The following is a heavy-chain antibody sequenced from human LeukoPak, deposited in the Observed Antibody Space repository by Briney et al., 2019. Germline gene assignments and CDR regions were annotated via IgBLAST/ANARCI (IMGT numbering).Heavy chain of an antibody. Sequence: GGSLRLSCAASGFTFSSYAMSWVRQAPGKGLEWVSATSGSGGSTYYADSVKGRFTISRDNSKNTVYLQVDSLRSEDTAVYFCATSRITMIGDYMDFWGRGTAVTVSS. CDR2: TSGSGGST. V-gene: IGHV3-23*01. D-gene: IGHD3-22*01. CDR3: ATSRITMIGDYMDF. CDR1: GFTFSSYA. J-gene: IGHJ6*03.